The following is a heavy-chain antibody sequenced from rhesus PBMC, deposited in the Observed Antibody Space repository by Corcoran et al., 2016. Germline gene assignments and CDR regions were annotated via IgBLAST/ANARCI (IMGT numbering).Heavy chain of an antibody. D-gene: IGHD5-24*01. V-gene: IGHV1-198*02. CDR3: ARGPRGYSLGYGLDS. CDR1: GFTFGSYA. CDR2: TIPVGGGT. J-gene: IGHJ6*01. Sequence: QVQLVQSGAEVKKAGASVKVSCKASGFTFGSYALSWVRQAPVQGLEGMGVTIPVGGGTNEAGKVPGIGTITADTSTSTAYMELSSLRSEDTAVDYCARGPRGYSLGYGLDSWGQGVVVTVSS.